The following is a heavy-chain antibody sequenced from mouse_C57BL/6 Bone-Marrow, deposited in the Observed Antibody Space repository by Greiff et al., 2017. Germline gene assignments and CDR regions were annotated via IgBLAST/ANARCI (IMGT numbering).Heavy chain of an antibody. Sequence: QVQLQQPGAELVMPGASVKLSCKASGYTFTSYWMHWVKQRPGQGLEWIGEIDPSDSYTNYNQKFKGKSTMSVYKSSSAAYMQLRSLTSEDSAVYYLARFRLGYYYDPDYAVDYGGKGTSVTVPS. D-gene: IGHD2-3*01. J-gene: IGHJ4*01. CDR2: IDPSDSYT. CDR1: GYTFTSYW. V-gene: IGHV1-69*01. CDR3: ARFRLGYYYDPDYAVDY.